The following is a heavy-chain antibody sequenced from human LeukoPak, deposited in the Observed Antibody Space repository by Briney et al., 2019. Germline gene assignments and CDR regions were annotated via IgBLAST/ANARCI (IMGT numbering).Heavy chain of an antibody. V-gene: IGHV3-33*01. Sequence: GRSLRLSCAASGFTFSSYGMHWVRQAPGKGLEWVAVIWYNGSNKYYADSVKGRFTISRDNSKNTLYLQMNSLRAEDTAVYYCARDRSQYSSGWYDAFDIWGQGTMVTVSS. CDR1: GFTFSSYG. D-gene: IGHD6-19*01. CDR3: ARDRSQYSSGWYDAFDI. J-gene: IGHJ3*02. CDR2: IWYNGSNK.